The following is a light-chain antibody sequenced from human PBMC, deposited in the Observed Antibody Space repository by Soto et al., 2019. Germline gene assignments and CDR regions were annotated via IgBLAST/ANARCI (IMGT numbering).Light chain of an antibody. CDR2: GAS. CDR1: QSVSSSY. CDR3: QQYGSSRWT. Sequence: EIVLTQSPCTLSLSPGERSTLSWRASQSVSSSYLAWYQQKPGQAPRLLIYGASSRATGIPDRFSGSGSGTDFTLTISRLEPEDFAVYYCQQYGSSRWTFGQGTKVDIK. V-gene: IGKV3-20*01. J-gene: IGKJ1*01.